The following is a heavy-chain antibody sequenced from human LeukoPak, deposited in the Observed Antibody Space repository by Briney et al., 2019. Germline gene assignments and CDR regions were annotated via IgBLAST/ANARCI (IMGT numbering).Heavy chain of an antibody. Sequence: GGSLRLSCAASGFTVSSNYMSWVRQAPGKGLEWGSVIYSGGSTYYADSVKGRFTISRDNSKNTLYLQMNSLRAEDAAVYYCARRYYYDSSGYYYGYWGQGTLVTVSS. V-gene: IGHV3-66*02. D-gene: IGHD3-22*01. CDR1: GFTVSSNY. CDR2: IYSGGST. J-gene: IGHJ4*02. CDR3: ARRYYYDSSGYYYGY.